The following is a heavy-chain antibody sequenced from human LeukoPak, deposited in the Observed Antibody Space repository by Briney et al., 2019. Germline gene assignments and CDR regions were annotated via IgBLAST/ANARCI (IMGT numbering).Heavy chain of an antibody. V-gene: IGHV1-2*02. CDR3: ARVGRGYSYGYFDY. CDR1: GYSFTGYY. CDR2: INTHSGGT. D-gene: IGHD5-18*01. J-gene: IGHJ4*02. Sequence: ASVKVSCKASGYSFTGYYIHWVRQAPGQGLEWMGWINTHSGGTNYAQKFQGRVTMTRDTSISTAYMELSRLRSDDTAVYYCARVGRGYSYGYFDYWGQGTLVTVSS.